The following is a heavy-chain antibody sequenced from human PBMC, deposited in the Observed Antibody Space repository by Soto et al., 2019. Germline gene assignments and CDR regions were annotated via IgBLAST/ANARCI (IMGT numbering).Heavy chain of an antibody. CDR2: IKSKTDGGTT. CDR1: GFTFSNAW. J-gene: IGHJ6*03. V-gene: IGHV3-15*01. CDR3: TTVKDDYIWGSYRYSELGYYYYMDV. D-gene: IGHD3-16*02. Sequence: GGSLRLSCAASGFTFSNAWMSWVRQAPGKGLEWVGRIKSKTDGGTTDYAAPVKGRFTISRDDSKNTLYLQMNSLKTEDTAVYYCTTVKDDYIWGSYRYSELGYYYYMDVWGKGTTVTVSS.